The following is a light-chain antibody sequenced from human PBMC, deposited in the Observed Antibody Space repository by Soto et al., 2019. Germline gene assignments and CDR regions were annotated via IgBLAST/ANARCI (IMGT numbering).Light chain of an antibody. CDR2: EVT. CDR3: SSYAASNNFYFV. V-gene: IGLV2-8*01. CDR1: SSDVGGYNY. Sequence: QSALTQPPSASVSPGQSVTISCTGTSSDVGGYNYVSWYQQYPGRAPKLMIYEVTKRPSGVPDRVSGSKSGNTASRTVSGLQAEDEADYYCSSYAASNNFYFVFGGGTQLTVL. J-gene: IGLJ3*02.